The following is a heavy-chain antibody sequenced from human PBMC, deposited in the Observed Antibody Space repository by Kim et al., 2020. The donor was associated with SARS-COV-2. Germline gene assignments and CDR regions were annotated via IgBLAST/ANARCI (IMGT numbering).Heavy chain of an antibody. CDR3: ARDRVTYHVTYDFDSVGYSGVEN. CDR2: INSDGRTT. D-gene: IGHD3-22*01. V-gene: IGHV3-74*01. CDR1: GFPFSSYW. Sequence: GGSLRLSCTASGFPFSSYWMHWVRQAPGKGLVWVSHINSDGRTTSYADSVKGRFSISRDNAGNTLYLQMNSLTAEDTAVYYCARDRVTYHVTYDFDSVGYSGVENWGQGTLVTVSS. J-gene: IGHJ4*02.